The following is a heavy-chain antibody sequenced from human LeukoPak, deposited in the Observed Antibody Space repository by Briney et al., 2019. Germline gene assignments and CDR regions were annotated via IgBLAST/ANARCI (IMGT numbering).Heavy chain of an antibody. V-gene: IGHV1-18*01. CDR3: AREYSSSSNLWSWFDP. J-gene: IGHJ5*02. D-gene: IGHD6-6*01. Sequence: GGSLRLSCAASGFTFSSYGISWVRQAPGQGLEWMGWISAYNGNTNYAQKLQGRVTMTTDTSTSTAYMELRSLRSDDTAVYYCAREYSSSSNLWSWFDPWGQGTLVTVSS. CDR2: ISAYNGNT. CDR1: GFTFSSYG.